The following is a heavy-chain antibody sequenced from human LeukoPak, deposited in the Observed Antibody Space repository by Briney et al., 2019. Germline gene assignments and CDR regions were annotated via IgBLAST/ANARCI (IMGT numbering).Heavy chain of an antibody. D-gene: IGHD4-17*01. CDR1: GDSFSSVTDY. CDR3: ARGLDYGEYTHYYFDY. CDR2: GDYSGGT. J-gene: IGHJ4*02. Sequence: SETLSLTCTVSGDSFSSVTDYWAWIRQPPGKGLEWIASGDYSGGTYYNPSLESRVAISADMSKNQFSLKLTSVTGADTAVYYCARGLDYGEYTHYYFDYWGQGALVTVSS. V-gene: IGHV4-39*07.